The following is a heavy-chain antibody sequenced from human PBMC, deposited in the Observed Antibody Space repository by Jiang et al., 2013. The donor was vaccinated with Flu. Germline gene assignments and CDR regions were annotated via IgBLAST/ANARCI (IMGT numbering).Heavy chain of an antibody. Sequence: GPGLVKPSETLSLTCTVSRASISSSSYYWGWIRQPPGKGLEWIGTISYSGSTYYNPSLKSRVTISVDTSKNQFSLNFNSVTAADTAVYYCAGRGKGQPRDFWGQGTLVTVSS. D-gene: IGHD3-10*01. V-gene: IGHV4-39*01. CDR3: AGRGKGQPRDF. CDR1: RASISSSSYY. CDR2: ISYSGST. J-gene: IGHJ4*02.